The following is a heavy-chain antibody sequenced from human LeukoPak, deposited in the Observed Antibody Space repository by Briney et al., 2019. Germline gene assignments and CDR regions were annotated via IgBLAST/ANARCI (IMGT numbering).Heavy chain of an antibody. J-gene: IGHJ6*03. V-gene: IGHV1-8*01. CDR1: GYTFTSYD. D-gene: IGHD5-12*01. CDR2: MNPNRGNT. CDR3: ARGGRLVATVLMETPYYYYMDV. Sequence: GASVTVSCMSSGYTFTSYDMNWVRQATGQGLEWMGWMNPNRGNTGYEQKFQGRVTMTRNTSISTAYMELSSLRSEDTAVDYCARGGRLVATVLMETPYYYYMDVWGKGTTVTVSS.